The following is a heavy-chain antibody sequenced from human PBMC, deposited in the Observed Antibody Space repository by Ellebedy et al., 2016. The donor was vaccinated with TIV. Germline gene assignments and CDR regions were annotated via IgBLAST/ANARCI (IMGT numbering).Heavy chain of an antibody. J-gene: IGHJ3*02. D-gene: IGHD1-26*01. CDR2: ISSSSSYI. V-gene: IGHV3-21*04. CDR3: ARGINGRNAFDI. Sequence: GGSLRLSCAASGFTFSSYSMNWVRQAPGKGLEWVSSISSSSSYIYYADSVKGRFTISRDNAKNSLYLQMNSLRAEDTAVYYCARGINGRNAFDIWGQGTMVTVSS. CDR1: GFTFSSYS.